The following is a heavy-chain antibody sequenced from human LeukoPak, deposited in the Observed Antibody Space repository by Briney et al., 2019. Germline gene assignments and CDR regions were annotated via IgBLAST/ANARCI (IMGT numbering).Heavy chain of an antibody. CDR2: IKQDGSEK. CDR1: GFTFSSYW. J-gene: IGHJ4*02. Sequence: PGGSLRLSCAASGFTFSSYWMSWVRQAPGKGLEWVANIKQDGSEKYYVDSVKGRFTISRDNSKNTLYLQMNSLRAEDTAVYYCAKDKIGLRFLEWSYLFDYWGQGTLVTVSS. CDR3: AKDKIGLRFLEWSYLFDY. V-gene: IGHV3-7*03. D-gene: IGHD3-3*01.